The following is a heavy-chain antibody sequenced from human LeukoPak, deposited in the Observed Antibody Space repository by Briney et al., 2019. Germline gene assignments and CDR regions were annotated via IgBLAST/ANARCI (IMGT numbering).Heavy chain of an antibody. V-gene: IGHV3-11*01. CDR3: ARAPSPDYYDSSGYPKD. D-gene: IGHD3-22*01. J-gene: IGHJ4*02. CDR2: ISSSGSTI. CDR1: GFTFSDYY. Sequence: PGGSLRLSCAASGFTFSDYYMSWIRQAPGKGLELVSYISSSGSTIYYADSVKGRFTISRDNAKNSLYLQMNSLRAEDTAVYYCARAPSPDYYDSSGYPKDWGQGTLVTVSS.